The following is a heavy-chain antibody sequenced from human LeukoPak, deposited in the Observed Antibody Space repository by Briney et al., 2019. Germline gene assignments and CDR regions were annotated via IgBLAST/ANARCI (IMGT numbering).Heavy chain of an antibody. CDR1: GYTLTGNY. V-gene: IGHV1-2*02. CDR3: ARAAGGAPFDF. Sequence: ASVKVSFTASGYTLTGNYMHWVRQAPRHPLEWMGWFNPNNGGTDYAQKFQGRVTMTRDTSISTAYMELSSLGSDDTAVYYCARAAGGAPFDFWGQGTLVAVFS. D-gene: IGHD3-16*01. CDR2: FNPNNGGT. J-gene: IGHJ4*02.